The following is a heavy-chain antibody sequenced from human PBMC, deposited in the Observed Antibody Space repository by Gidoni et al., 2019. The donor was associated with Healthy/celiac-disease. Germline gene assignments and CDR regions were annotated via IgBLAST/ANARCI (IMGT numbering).Heavy chain of an antibody. Sequence: QVQLQESGPGLVKPSETLSLTCTVSGYSISSGYYWGWIRQPPGKGLEWIGSIYHSGGTYYNPSLKSRVTISVDTSKNQFSLKLSSVPAADTAVYYCARVLAVTDLPNWFDPWGQGTLVTVSS. J-gene: IGHJ5*02. CDR2: IYHSGGT. D-gene: IGHD6-19*01. V-gene: IGHV4-38-2*02. CDR1: GYSISSGYY. CDR3: ARVLAVTDLPNWFDP.